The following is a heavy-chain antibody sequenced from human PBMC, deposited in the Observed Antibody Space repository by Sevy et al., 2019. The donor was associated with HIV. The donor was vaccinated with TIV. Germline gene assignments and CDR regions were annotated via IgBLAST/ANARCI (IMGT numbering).Heavy chain of an antibody. J-gene: IGHJ6*03. V-gene: IGHV4-39*01. CDR1: GGSISSSSYY. CDR2: FYYSGST. Sequence: SETLSLTCTVSGGSISSSSYYWGWIRQPPGKGLEWIGSFYYSGSTYYNPSLKSRVTISVDTSKNQLSLKLSSVTAADTAVYYCARHTRDYYMDVWGKGTTVTVSS. CDR3: ARHTRDYYMDV.